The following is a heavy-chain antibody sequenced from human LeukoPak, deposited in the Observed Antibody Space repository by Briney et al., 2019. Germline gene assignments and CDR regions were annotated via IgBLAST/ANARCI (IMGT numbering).Heavy chain of an antibody. CDR2: MNPNSGNT. CDR3: ARGTSVTIFGVVIRGYYFDY. CDR1: GYTFTSYD. J-gene: IGHJ4*02. V-gene: IGHV1-8*01. D-gene: IGHD3-3*01. Sequence: GASVTVSCKASGYTFTSYDINWVRQATGQGLEWMGWMNPNSGNTGYAQKFQGRVTMTRNTSISTAYMELSSLRSEDTAVYYCARGTSVTIFGVVIRGYYFDYWGQGTLVTVSS.